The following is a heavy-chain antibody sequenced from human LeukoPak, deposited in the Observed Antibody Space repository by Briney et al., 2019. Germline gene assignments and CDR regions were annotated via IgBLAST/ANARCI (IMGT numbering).Heavy chain of an antibody. CDR2: ITSRGTHI. V-gene: IGHV3-21*01. CDR1: GFTFSSYW. Sequence: GGSLRLSCAASGFTFSSYWMSWVRQAPGKGLEWVSAITSRGTHIYNADSVKGRFTISRDNAENSAYLQMSSLRAEDTAVYYCARVAQGATTENYYYYYMDVWGKGTTVTVSS. CDR3: ARVAQGATTENYYYYYMDV. J-gene: IGHJ6*03. D-gene: IGHD4-11*01.